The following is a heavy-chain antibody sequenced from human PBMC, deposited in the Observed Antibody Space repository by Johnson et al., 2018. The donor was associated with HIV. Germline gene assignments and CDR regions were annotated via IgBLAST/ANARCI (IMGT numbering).Heavy chain of an antibody. CDR3: ARAGLSIAAAGTPPGAFDI. D-gene: IGHD6-13*01. CDR2: INWNGGST. Sequence: QVQLVESGGGVVQPGGSLRLSCAASVFTFNTYGMDWVRQAPGKGLAWVSGINWNGGSTGYADSVKGRFTISRDNSKNTLYLQRNSLRAEDTAVYYCARAGLSIAAAGTPPGAFDIWGQGTMVTVSS. J-gene: IGHJ3*02. V-gene: IGHV3-NL1*01. CDR1: VFTFNTYG.